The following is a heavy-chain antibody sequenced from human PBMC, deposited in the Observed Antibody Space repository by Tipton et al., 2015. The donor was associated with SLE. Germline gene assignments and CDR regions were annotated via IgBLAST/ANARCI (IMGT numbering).Heavy chain of an antibody. D-gene: IGHD6-13*01. CDR2: IYHSGST. J-gene: IGHJ3*02. CDR1: GYSISSGYY. V-gene: IGHV4-38-2*02. Sequence: TLSLTCTVSGYSISSGYYWGWIRQPPGKGLEWIGSIYHSGSTYYNPSLKSRVTISVDTSKNQFSLKLSSVTAADTAVYYCARRLSSLDAFDIWGQGTMVTVSS. CDR3: ARRLSSLDAFDI.